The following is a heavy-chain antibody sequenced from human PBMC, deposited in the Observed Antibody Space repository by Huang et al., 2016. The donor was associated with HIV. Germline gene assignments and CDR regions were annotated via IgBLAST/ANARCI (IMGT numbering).Heavy chain of an antibody. V-gene: IGHV5-51*01. J-gene: IGHJ4*02. Sequence: EVQLVQSGAEVKQSGESLKISCKGSGYNFMNYWIGWVRPMPGKGREWMGIIYPGDSGIRYRPAFQGQVTISADKFISTAYLHLSSLKTSDTARYYCARRESSPSAFDSWGQGTRVTVSS. D-gene: IGHD2-2*01. CDR2: IYPGDSGI. CDR1: GYNFMNYW. CDR3: ARRESSPSAFDS.